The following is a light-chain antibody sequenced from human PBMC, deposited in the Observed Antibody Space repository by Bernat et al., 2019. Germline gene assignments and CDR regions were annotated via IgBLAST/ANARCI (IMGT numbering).Light chain of an antibody. CDR1: SGSIASNY. CDR2: EDN. Sequence: NFMLTQPHSVSESPGKTVTISCTRSSGSIASNYVQWYQQRPGSSPTTVIYEDNQRPSGVPDRFSGSIDRSSNSASLTISGLKTEYEADYYCQSYDSNNWVFGGGTKLTVL. V-gene: IGLV6-57*01. CDR3: QSYDSNNWV. J-gene: IGLJ3*02.